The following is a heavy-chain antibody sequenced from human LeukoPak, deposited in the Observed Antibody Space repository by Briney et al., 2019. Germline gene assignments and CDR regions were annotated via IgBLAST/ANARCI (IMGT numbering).Heavy chain of an antibody. CDR3: ARGGVVAAPGDAFDI. V-gene: IGHV4-38-2*01. CDR2: IYHSGST. Sequence: SETLSLTCAVSGYSISSGHYWGWIRQPPGKGLEWIGSIYHSGSTYYNPSLKSRVTISADTSKNQFSLKLRSVTAADTAVYYCARGGVVAAPGDAFDIWGQGTMVTVFS. D-gene: IGHD2-15*01. J-gene: IGHJ3*02. CDR1: GYSISSGHY.